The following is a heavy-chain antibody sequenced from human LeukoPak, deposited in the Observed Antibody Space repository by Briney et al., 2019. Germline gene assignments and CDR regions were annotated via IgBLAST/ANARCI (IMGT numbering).Heavy chain of an antibody. CDR1: GFTFSTYG. J-gene: IGHJ3*02. D-gene: IGHD6-19*01. Sequence: GGSLRLSCAASGFTFSTYGMHWVRQAPGKGLEWVSYISSSSSTIYYADSVKGRFTISRDNAKNSLYLQMNSLRAEDTAVYYCARVGYSSGWGAFDIWGQGTMVTVSS. CDR2: ISSSSSTI. CDR3: ARVGYSSGWGAFDI. V-gene: IGHV3-48*01.